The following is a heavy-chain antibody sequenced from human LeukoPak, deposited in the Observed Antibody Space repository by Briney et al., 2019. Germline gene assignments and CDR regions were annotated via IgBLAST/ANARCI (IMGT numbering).Heavy chain of an antibody. CDR3: AKAASKRTDFGDYAFYYYMDV. Sequence: GGSLRLSCAASGFTFSSYGMHWVRQAPGKGLEWVAVISYGGSNKYYDASVKSRFIIIRDDSKNKLYLQMNSLRAEDTAVYYCAKAASKRTDFGDYAFYYYMDVWGKGTTVTISS. CDR1: GFTFSSYG. CDR2: ISYGGSNK. D-gene: IGHD4-17*01. J-gene: IGHJ6*03. V-gene: IGHV3-30*18.